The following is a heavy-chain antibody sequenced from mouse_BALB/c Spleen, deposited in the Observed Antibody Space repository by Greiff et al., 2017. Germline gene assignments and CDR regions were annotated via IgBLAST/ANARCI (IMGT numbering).Heavy chain of an antibody. CDR2: ISSGGST. V-gene: IGHV5-6-5*01. Sequence: EVKVVESGGGLVKPGGSLKLSCAASGFTFSSYAMSWVRQTPEKRLEWVASISSGGSTYYPDSVKGRFTISRDNARNILYLQMSSLRSEDTAMYYCARGGGLDGYYVYAMDYWGQGTSVTVSS. J-gene: IGHJ4*01. CDR3: ARGGGLDGYYVYAMDY. CDR1: GFTFSSYA. D-gene: IGHD2-3*01.